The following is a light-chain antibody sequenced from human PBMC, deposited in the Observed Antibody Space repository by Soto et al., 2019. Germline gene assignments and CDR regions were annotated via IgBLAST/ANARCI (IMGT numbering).Light chain of an antibody. Sequence: QSALTQPASVSGSPGQSITISCTGTSGDIGGYNYVSWYQQHPGKAPKLMIYDVSDRPSGVSNRFSGSKSGNTASLTISGLRDEDEADYYCSSYTTRNTLVFGGGTKLTVL. CDR3: SSYTTRNTLV. J-gene: IGLJ2*01. CDR2: DVS. CDR1: SGDIGGYNY. V-gene: IGLV2-14*01.